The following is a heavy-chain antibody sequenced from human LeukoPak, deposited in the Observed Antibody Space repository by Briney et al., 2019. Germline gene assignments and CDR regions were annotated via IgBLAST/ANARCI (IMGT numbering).Heavy chain of an antibody. CDR3: ARGAYYYDSSDYYPAYYYYMDV. V-gene: IGHV3-72*01. Sequence: QAGGSLRLSCAASGFTFNDHYMDWVRQARGKGLEWVGRIRSKANSYATEYAASVKGRFTISRDDLKNSLYLQMNSLKTEDTAVYYCARGAYYYDSSDYYPAYYYYMDVWGKGTTVTVSS. CDR1: GFTFNDHY. J-gene: IGHJ6*03. CDR2: IRSKANSYAT. D-gene: IGHD3-22*01.